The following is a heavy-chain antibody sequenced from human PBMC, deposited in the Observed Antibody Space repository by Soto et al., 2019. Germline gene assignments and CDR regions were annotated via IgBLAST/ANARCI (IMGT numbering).Heavy chain of an antibody. CDR1: GFTFSTYA. D-gene: IGHD2-8*01. J-gene: IGHJ4*02. CDR2: ISSNGRST. CDR3: ARDRCANGVCYAPSDY. Sequence: GGSLRLSCATSGFTFSTYAMHWVRQAPGKGLEYVSAISSNGRSTYYANSVKGRFTISRDNSKNTLYLQMDSLRAEDMAVYYCARDRCANGVCYAPSDYWGQGTLVTVSS. V-gene: IGHV3-64*01.